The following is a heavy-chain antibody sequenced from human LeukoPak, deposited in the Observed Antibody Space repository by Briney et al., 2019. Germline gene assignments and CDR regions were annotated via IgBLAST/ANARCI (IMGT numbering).Heavy chain of an antibody. CDR1: GFTFSNYW. Sequence: GGSLRLSCAASGFTFSNYWMSWVRQAPGKGLEWVAHIKQDGTEKYYVDSVKGRFTISRDNAKNSLYLQMNSLRAEDTAVYYCARDSGSRRLDYWGQGTLVTVSS. J-gene: IGHJ4*02. D-gene: IGHD6-6*01. V-gene: IGHV3-7*01. CDR2: IKQDGTEK. CDR3: ARDSGSRRLDY.